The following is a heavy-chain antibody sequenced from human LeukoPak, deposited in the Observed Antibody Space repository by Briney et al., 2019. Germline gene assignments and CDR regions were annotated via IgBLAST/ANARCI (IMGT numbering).Heavy chain of an antibody. Sequence: GESLKISCKGSGYSFTSQWIGWVRQMPGKGLEWMGITSPGDSDTRYRPSFQGQVTISADKSISTAYLQWSSLKASDTAIYYCARLIVVVTGRMYFDLWGRGTLVTVSS. D-gene: IGHD2-21*02. CDR1: GYSFTSQW. CDR3: ARLIVVVTGRMYFDL. V-gene: IGHV5-51*01. CDR2: TSPGDSDT. J-gene: IGHJ2*01.